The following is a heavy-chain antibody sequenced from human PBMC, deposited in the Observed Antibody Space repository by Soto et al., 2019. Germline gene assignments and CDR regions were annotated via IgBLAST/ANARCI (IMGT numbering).Heavy chain of an antibody. CDR3: STRAYDTNGYYRFDP. J-gene: IGHJ5*01. CDR2: INHSGRV. V-gene: IGHV4-34*01. CDR1: GGSFSGHS. Sequence: QVQLQQWGAGLLKPSETLSLTCAVYGGSFSGHSWTWIRQSPGKGLEWIGDINHSGRVNYSPALKIRVTISLVTSKNQFSLTLSAVTAADTAMYYCSTRAYDTNGYYRFDPWGQGTLVTVSS. D-gene: IGHD3-22*01.